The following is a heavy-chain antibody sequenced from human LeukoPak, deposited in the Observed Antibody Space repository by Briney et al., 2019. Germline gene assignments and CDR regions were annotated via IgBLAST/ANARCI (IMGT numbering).Heavy chain of an antibody. CDR2: ISYDGSNK. D-gene: IGHD6-19*01. J-gene: IGHJ6*02. Sequence: PGRSLRLSCAASGFTFSSYAMHWVRQAPGKGLEWVAVISYDGSNKYYADSVKGRFTISRDNSKNTLYLQMNSLRAEDTAVYYCARSAGYSSGWYYYYYGMDVWGQGTTVTVSS. CDR3: ARSAGYSSGWYYYYYGMDV. CDR1: GFTFSSYA. V-gene: IGHV3-30*04.